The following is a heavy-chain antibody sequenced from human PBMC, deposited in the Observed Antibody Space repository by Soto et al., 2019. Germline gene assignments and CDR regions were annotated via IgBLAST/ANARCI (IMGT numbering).Heavy chain of an antibody. CDR1: GGTFSSYA. D-gene: IGHD2-8*01. Sequence: QVQLVQSGAEVKKPGSSVKVSCKASGGTFSSYAISWVRQAPGQGLEWMGGIIPIFGTANYAQKFQGRVTITADESTSTAYRELSSLRSEDTTVYYGAREDCSNGVGDIAYWGQGTLVTVSS. V-gene: IGHV1-69*12. CDR2: IIPIFGTA. J-gene: IGHJ4*02. CDR3: AREDCSNGVGDIAY.